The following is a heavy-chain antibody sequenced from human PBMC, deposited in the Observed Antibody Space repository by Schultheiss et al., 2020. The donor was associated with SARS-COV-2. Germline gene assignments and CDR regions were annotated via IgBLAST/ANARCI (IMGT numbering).Heavy chain of an antibody. V-gene: IGHV1-8*01. J-gene: IGHJ2*01. Sequence: ASVKVSCKASGYTFASYDVNWVRQATGQGLEWMGWMNPNSGNTGYAQKFQGRVTMTRDTSTSTVYMELSSLRSEDTAVYYCARGEMTYYYDSSGYSQGNFDLWGRGTLVTVSS. D-gene: IGHD3-22*01. CDR3: ARGEMTYYYDSSGYSQGNFDL. CDR2: MNPNSGNT. CDR1: GYTFASYD.